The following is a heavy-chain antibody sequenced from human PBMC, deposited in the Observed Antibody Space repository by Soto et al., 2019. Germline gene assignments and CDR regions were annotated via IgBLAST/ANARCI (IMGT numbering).Heavy chain of an antibody. Sequence: QVQLVQSGAEVKKPGASVKVSCKASGYTFTSYYMHWVRQAPGQGLEWMGIINPSGGSTSYAQKYQERINMTKDTSTSTVYMELSSLRSEDTAVYYCTRDQRGVTMVRGVIISPWFDPWGQGTLVTVAS. CDR2: INPSGGST. CDR1: GYTFTSYY. D-gene: IGHD3-10*01. V-gene: IGHV1-46*01. CDR3: TRDQRGVTMVRGVIISPWFDP. J-gene: IGHJ5*02.